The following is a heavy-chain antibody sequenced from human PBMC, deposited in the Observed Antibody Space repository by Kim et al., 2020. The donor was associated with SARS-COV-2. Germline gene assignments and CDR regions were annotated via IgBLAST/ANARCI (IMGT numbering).Heavy chain of an antibody. CDR3: AKMVIMDGYNYFYYYAM. V-gene: IGHV3-23*01. CDR2: ISGGAVNK. D-gene: IGHD2-21*01. CDR1: GFTFDTYA. J-gene: IGHJ6*01. Sequence: GGSLRLSCVASGFTFDTYAMSWVRQAPGKGLEWVSVISGGAVNKFYADSVRGRFTISRDNSKNTLYLQMKSLRDDDTAPYDCAKMVIMDGYNYFYYYAM.